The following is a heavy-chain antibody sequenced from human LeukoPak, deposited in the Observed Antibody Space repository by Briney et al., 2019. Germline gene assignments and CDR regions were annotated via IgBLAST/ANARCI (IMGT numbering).Heavy chain of an antibody. Sequence: ASVKVSCKASGYTFTSYYMHWVRQAPGQGLEWMGIINPSGGSTSYAQKFQDRVTMTRNTSISTAYMELSSLRSDDTAVYYCARGPPNWGYDYWGPGTLVTVSS. CDR2: INPSGGST. V-gene: IGHV1-46*01. D-gene: IGHD7-27*01. J-gene: IGHJ4*02. CDR1: GYTFTSYY. CDR3: ARGPPNWGYDY.